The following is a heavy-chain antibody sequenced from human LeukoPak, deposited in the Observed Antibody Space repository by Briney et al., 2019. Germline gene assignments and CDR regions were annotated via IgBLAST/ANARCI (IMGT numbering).Heavy chain of an antibody. CDR3: ARVRSVAGRPDYFDY. D-gene: IGHD6-6*01. CDR1: GFTFSNYW. V-gene: IGHV3-7*01. Sequence: GGSLRLSCAASGFTFSNYWMTWVRQAPGKGLEWVANIKQDGSEQYSVDSVKGRFTISRDNAKNSLYLQMNSLRAEDTAVYYCARVRSVAGRPDYFDYWGQGTLVTASS. J-gene: IGHJ4*02. CDR2: IKQDGSEQ.